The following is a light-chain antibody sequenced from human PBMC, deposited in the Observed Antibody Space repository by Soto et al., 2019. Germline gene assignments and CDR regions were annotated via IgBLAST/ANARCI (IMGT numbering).Light chain of an antibody. V-gene: IGKV1-5*03. CDR2: KAS. Sequence: DIQMTQSPSPLSASVGDRVIITCRASQSISNWLAWYQQKPGKAPNLLIYKASSLKSGVPSRFSGSGSGTEFTLTISSLQPEDVATYYCQQLDNYPRTFGQGTKVDI. J-gene: IGKJ1*01. CDR3: QQLDNYPRT. CDR1: QSISNW.